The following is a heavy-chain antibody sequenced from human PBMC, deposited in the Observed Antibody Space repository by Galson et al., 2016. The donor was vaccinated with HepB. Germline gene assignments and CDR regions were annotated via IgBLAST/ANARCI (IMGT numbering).Heavy chain of an antibody. CDR2: ISWNSGGK. Sequence: SLRLSCAASGFRFDDHAMHWVRLAPGKGLEWVAGISWNSGGKASAASVKGRFIISSDNGRNSLFLHMNSLRTEDTAFYYCSRDVRHGGWYSFGYFDHWGQGALVSVSS. V-gene: IGHV3-9*01. CDR1: GFRFDDHA. J-gene: IGHJ4*02. D-gene: IGHD6-19*01. CDR3: SRDVRHGGWYSFGYFDH.